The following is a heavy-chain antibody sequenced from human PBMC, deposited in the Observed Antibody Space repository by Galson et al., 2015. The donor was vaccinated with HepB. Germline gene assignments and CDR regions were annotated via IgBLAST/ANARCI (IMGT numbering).Heavy chain of an antibody. CDR1: GGSINSTGYY. J-gene: IGHJ2*01. V-gene: IGHV4-31*03. Sequence: TLSLTCTVSGGSINSTGYYWNWIRQRPVKGLEWIGNIYYGGSTYYNPSLKSRANISIDTSKNQLSLKLTSVLAADTAVYYCATRFGEGLFDLWGRGTLVTVSS. D-gene: IGHD3-10*01. CDR3: ATRFGEGLFDL. CDR2: IYYGGST.